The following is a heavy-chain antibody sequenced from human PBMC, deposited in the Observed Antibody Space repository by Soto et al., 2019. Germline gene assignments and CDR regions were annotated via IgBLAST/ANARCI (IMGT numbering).Heavy chain of an antibody. V-gene: IGHV3-74*01. CDR1: GFSVVSYW. CDR3: VRDFRGAVAGSEFDH. J-gene: IGHJ4*02. D-gene: IGHD6-19*01. Sequence: EVQLTESGGGLVLTGGSLRLSCAASGFSVVSYWMHWVRQVPGEGLAWVSRINGNADNSDYADSVKGRFTISRDNAMNRLYLQMDSLRADDTGCYYCVRDFRGAVAGSEFDHWGQGTLVTVSS. CDR2: INGNADNS.